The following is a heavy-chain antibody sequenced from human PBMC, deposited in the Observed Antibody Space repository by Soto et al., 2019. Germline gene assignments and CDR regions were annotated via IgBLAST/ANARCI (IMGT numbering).Heavy chain of an antibody. CDR2: IWYDGSIE. CDR3: AGDRRYCSGGSCYSTFDY. Sequence: QVQLVESGGGVVQPGRSLRLSCAASGFTFSSYPMHWVRQAPGKGPEWVAVIWYDGSIEDYVDYVKGRFTIPRDNSKNTLYLQMTSLRAEDTAVYYCAGDRRYCSGGSCYSTFDYWGQGTLVTVSS. CDR1: GFTFSSYP. J-gene: IGHJ4*02. D-gene: IGHD2-15*01. V-gene: IGHV3-33*01.